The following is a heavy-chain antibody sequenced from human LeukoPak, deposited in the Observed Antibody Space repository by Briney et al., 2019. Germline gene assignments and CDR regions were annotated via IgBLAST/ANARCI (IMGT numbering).Heavy chain of an antibody. CDR3: ARDSHYYGSGSYDWFDP. D-gene: IGHD3-10*01. CDR2: IYYSGST. Sequence: PSETLSLTCTVSGGSISSYYWSWIRQPPGKGLEWIGYIYYSGSTSYNPSLKSRVTISVDTSKNQFSLKLSSVTAADTAVYYCARDSHYYGSGSYDWFDPWGQGTLVTVSS. V-gene: IGHV4-59*12. J-gene: IGHJ5*02. CDR1: GGSISSYY.